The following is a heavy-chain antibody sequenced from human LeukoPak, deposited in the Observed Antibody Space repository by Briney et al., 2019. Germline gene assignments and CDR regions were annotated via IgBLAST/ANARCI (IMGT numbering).Heavy chain of an antibody. J-gene: IGHJ6*03. CDR1: GFTFGSYG. CDR3: AKADCSSTSCYTYYYYYYMDV. D-gene: IGHD2-2*02. Sequence: PGGSLRLSCAASGFTFGSYGMHWVRQAPGKGLEWVAFIRYDGSHKYNAESVKGRFTISRDNSKNTLFLQMNSLRAEDTAVYYCAKADCSSTSCYTYYYYYYMDVWGKGTTVTVSS. CDR2: IRYDGSHK. V-gene: IGHV3-30*02.